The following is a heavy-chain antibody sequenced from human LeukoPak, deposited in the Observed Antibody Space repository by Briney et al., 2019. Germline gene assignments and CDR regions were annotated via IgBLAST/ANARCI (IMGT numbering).Heavy chain of an antibody. CDR3: AKHLLVGGTRGAYAFDI. D-gene: IGHD1-26*01. V-gene: IGHV3-23*01. J-gene: IGHJ3*02. CDR1: GFTFSNYA. CDR2: ISGITTNT. Sequence: GGSLRLSCAASGFTFSNYAMSWVRQAPGKGLEWVSLISGITTNTYYADSVKGRFTISRDNSKNTLDLQMNSLRAEDTAGYYCAKHLLVGGTRGAYAFDIWGRGTMVTVSS.